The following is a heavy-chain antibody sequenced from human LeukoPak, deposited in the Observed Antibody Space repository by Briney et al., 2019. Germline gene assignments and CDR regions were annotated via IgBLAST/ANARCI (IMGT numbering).Heavy chain of an antibody. CDR3: AKGGVHYYGSGDCLDY. V-gene: IGHV1-8*01. CDR1: GYTSTTYD. CDR2: MNPNSGNT. Sequence: ASVKVSCKASGYTSTTYDINWVRQATGQGLEWMGWMNPNSGNTGYAQKFQGRVTMTRNTSMSTAYMELNSLRSEDTAVYYCAKGGVHYYGSGDCLDYWGQGTLVTVSS. J-gene: IGHJ4*02. D-gene: IGHD3-10*01.